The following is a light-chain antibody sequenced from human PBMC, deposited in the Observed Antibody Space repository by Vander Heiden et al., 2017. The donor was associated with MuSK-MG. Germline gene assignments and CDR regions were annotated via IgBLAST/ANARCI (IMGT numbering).Light chain of an antibody. V-gene: IGKV1-39*01. Sequence: DIQMTQSPSSLPASVGDRVTITCRASQRSNNYLNWYQQKPGKAPKVLIYAASSLQSGVPSRFSGSGSGTDFTLTISRLQPEDVATYYCQHSDSTPYTFGQGTKVEIK. J-gene: IGKJ1*01. CDR2: AAS. CDR1: QRSNNY. CDR3: QHSDSTPYT.